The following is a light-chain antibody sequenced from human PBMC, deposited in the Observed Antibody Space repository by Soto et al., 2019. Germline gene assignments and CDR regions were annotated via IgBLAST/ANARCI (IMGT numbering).Light chain of an antibody. CDR3: QQYNSYSRT. CDR1: QSISSW. V-gene: IGKV1-5*03. Sequence: DIHMTQSPSTLSASLGERVTITCRASQSISSWLAWYQQKPGKAPNLLIYKASSLESGVPSRFSGSGSGTEFTLTISSLQPDDFATYYCQQYNSYSRTFGQGTKVDIK. J-gene: IGKJ1*01. CDR2: KAS.